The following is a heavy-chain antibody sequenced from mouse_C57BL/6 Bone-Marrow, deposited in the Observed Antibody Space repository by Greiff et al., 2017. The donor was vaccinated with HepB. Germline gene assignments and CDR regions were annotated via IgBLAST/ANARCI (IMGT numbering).Heavy chain of an antibody. J-gene: IGHJ1*03. CDR1: GFTFSSYA. Sequence: EVQVVESGGGLVKPGGSLKLSCAASGFTFSSYAMSWVRQTPEKRLEWVATISDGGSYTYYPDNVKGRFTISRDNAKNNLYLQMSHLKSEDTAMYYCARDLGYYCSRSNWYFDVWGTGTTVTVSS. D-gene: IGHD1-1*01. CDR3: ARDLGYYCSRSNWYFDV. CDR2: ISDGGSYT. V-gene: IGHV5-4*01.